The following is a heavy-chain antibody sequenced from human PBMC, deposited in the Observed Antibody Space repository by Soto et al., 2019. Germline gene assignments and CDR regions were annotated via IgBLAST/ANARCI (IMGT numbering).Heavy chain of an antibody. J-gene: IGHJ5*02. CDR2: ISGYNGNT. Sequence: GASVKVSCKASGYIFANYGITWVRQAPGQGLEWMGWISGYNGNTKYAQNLQGRVTMTSDTSTTTAYMELRHLRSDDTAVYYCARDEVPAANWLDRWGQGTLVTVSS. D-gene: IGHD2-2*01. CDR3: ARDEVPAANWLDR. V-gene: IGHV1-18*01. CDR1: GYIFANYG.